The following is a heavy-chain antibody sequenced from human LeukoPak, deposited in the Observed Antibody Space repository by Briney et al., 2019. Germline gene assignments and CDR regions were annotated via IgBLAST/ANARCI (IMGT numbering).Heavy chain of an antibody. CDR2: ISGSGGST. CDR1: GFAFSSYA. J-gene: IGHJ4*02. D-gene: IGHD3-10*01. V-gene: IGHV3-23*01. Sequence: GGSLRLSCAASGFAFSSYAMSWVRQAPGKGLEWVSAISGSGGSTYYADSVKGRFIISRDNSKNTLYLQMNSLRAEDTAVYYCAKAPSGSIDYWGQGTLVTVSS. CDR3: AKAPSGSIDY.